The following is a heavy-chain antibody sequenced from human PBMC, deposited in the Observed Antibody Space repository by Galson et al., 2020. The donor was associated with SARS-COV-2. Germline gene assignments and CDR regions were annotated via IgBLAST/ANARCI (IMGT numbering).Heavy chain of an antibody. CDR1: GFSLTTAGMC. J-gene: IGHJ5*01. V-gene: IGHV2-70*11. CDR2: IDWDDDK. CDR3: ARVTQRLGGEVVANWFDS. Sequence: SGPTLVKPTQTLTLTCTFSGFSLTTAGMCVSWIRQPPGKALEWLARIDWDDDKYYSASLKTRLTISKDTSKNQVVLTMTNMDPVDTATYYCARVTQRLGGEVVANWFDSWGQGTLVTVSS. D-gene: IGHD3-16*01.